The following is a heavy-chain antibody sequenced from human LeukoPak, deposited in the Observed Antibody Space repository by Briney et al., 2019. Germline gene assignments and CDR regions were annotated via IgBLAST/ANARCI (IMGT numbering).Heavy chain of an antibody. CDR2: INHSGST. CDR1: GGSFSGYY. CDR3: ARGQGAYDSSGFDY. Sequence: SETLSLTCAVYGGSFSGYYWSWIRQPPGTGLEWIGEINHSGSTNYNPSLKSRVTISVDTSKNQFSLKLSSVTAADTAVYYCARGQGAYDSSGFDYWGQGTLVTVSS. D-gene: IGHD3-22*01. V-gene: IGHV4-34*01. J-gene: IGHJ4*02.